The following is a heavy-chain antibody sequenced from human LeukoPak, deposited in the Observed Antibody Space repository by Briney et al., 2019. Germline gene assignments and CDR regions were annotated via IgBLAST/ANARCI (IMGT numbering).Heavy chain of an antibody. V-gene: IGHV5-51*01. J-gene: IGHJ4*02. CDR2: IYPGDSDT. Sequence: GESLKISCKGSGYNFTSYWIGWVRQMPGKGLEWMGIIYPGDSDTRYSPSFQGQVTISVDKSISTAYLQWSSLKASDTAMYCARLLYGDGMFGYWGQGTLVTVSS. D-gene: IGHD4-17*01. CDR1: GYNFTSYW. CDR3: ARLLYGDGMFGY.